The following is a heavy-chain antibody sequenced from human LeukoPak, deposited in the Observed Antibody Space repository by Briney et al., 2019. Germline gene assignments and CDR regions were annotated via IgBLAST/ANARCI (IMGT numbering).Heavy chain of an antibody. J-gene: IGHJ4*02. CDR1: GFTFSSFG. Sequence: PGGSLRLSCAASGFTFSSFGMHWVRQAPGKGLEWVAFIRYDGSNKSYADSVKGRFTISRDNSKNTLYLQMNSLRAEDTAVYYCARRAGAYSQPYDYWGQGTLVTVSS. CDR3: ARRAGAYSQPYDY. D-gene: IGHD4/OR15-4a*01. CDR2: IRYDGSNK. V-gene: IGHV3-30*02.